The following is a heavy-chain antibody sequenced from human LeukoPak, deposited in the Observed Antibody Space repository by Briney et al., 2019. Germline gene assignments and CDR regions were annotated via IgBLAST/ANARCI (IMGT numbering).Heavy chain of an antibody. V-gene: IGHV3-33*06. CDR3: AKTRPLDSSSWSHGDY. Sequence: TGGSLRLSCAASGFTFSNYGMHWVRQAPGKGLEWVAVIWYDGSNKYYGDSVKGRFTISRDNSKNTLYLQMNSLRAEDTAVYYCAKTRPLDSSSWSHGDYWGQGTLVTVSS. J-gene: IGHJ4*02. CDR2: IWYDGSNK. CDR1: GFTFSNYG. D-gene: IGHD6-13*01.